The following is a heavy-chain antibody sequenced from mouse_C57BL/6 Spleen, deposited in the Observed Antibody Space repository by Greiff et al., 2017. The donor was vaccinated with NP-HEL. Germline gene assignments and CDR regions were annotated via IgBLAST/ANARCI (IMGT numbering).Heavy chain of an antibody. CDR1: GYTFTSYG. V-gene: IGHV1-81*01. Sequence: VHLVESGAELARPGASVKLSCKASGYTFTSYGISWVKQRTGQGLEWIGEIYPRSGNTYYNEKFKGKATLTADKSSSTAYMELRSLTSEDSAVYFCARGYDGYYFDYWGQGTTLTVSS. J-gene: IGHJ2*01. D-gene: IGHD2-3*01. CDR2: IYPRSGNT. CDR3: ARGYDGYYFDY.